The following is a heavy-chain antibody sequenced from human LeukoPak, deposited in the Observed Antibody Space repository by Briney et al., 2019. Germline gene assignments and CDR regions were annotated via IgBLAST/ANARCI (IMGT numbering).Heavy chain of an antibody. CDR2: IGGSST. CDR3: AKYRGFGDSYDS. D-gene: IGHD3-10*01. CDR1: GFPFTIYA. Sequence: PGGSLRLSCAAPGFPFTIYAMSWVRQAPGKGLEWVSGIGGSSTYYADFVKGRFTISRDTSKNTMYLQMNSLRADDTAIYYCAKYRGFGDSYDSWGQGTLVTVSS. J-gene: IGHJ4*02. V-gene: IGHV3-23*01.